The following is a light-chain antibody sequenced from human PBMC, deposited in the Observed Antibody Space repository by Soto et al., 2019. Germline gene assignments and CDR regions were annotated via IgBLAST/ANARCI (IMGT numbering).Light chain of an antibody. Sequence: QSVLTQPASVSGSPGQSITISCTGTSSDVGGYNSVPWYQQHPGKAPKLVNYDVGNRPSGVSDRFSGSKSGNTASLTISGLQAEDEAEYYCSSYTSSSTYVFGAGTKVTVL. V-gene: IGLV2-14*01. CDR2: DVG. CDR3: SSYTSSSTYV. J-gene: IGLJ1*01. CDR1: SSDVGGYNS.